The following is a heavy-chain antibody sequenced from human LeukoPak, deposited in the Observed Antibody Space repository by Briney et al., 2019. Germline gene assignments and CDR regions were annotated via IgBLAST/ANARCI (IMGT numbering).Heavy chain of an antibody. CDR1: GVSISSYY. J-gene: IGHJ5*02. CDR3: ARDLPRENSYAYGFWFDP. V-gene: IGHV4-4*07. Sequence: SETLSLTCSVSGVSISSYYWAWIRQPAGKGLEWIGRMYIGGTRNYNPSLKSRVTMSIDTSKNQFSLKLSSVTAADTAVYYCARDLPRENSYAYGFWFDPWGQGTLVTVSS. CDR2: MYIGGTR. D-gene: IGHD3-16*01.